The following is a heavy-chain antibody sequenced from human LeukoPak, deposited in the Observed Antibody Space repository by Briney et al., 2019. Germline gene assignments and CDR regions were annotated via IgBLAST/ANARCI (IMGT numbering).Heavy chain of an antibody. V-gene: IGHV6-1*01. J-gene: IGHJ4*02. CDR2: TYYRSKWYN. CDR1: GDSVSSNSAT. CDR3: ARVTAPGTGRDYFDF. Sequence: SQTLSLTCDISGDSVSSNSATWNWIRQSPSRGLEWLGRTYYRSKWYNDYALSVNSRIMISPDTSKNQFSLHLNSVTPDDTAVYFCARVTAPGTGRDYFDFWGQGTLVTVCS. D-gene: IGHD6-13*01.